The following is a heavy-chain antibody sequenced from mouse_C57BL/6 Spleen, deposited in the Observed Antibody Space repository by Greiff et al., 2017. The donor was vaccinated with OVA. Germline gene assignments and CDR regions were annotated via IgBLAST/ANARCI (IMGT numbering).Heavy chain of an antibody. V-gene: IGHV1-69*01. CDR1: GYTFTSYW. Sequence: QVQLQQPGAELVMPGASVKLSCKASGYTFTSYWMHWVKQRPGQGLEWIGEIAPSDSYTNYNQKFKGKSTLTVDKSSSTAYMQLSSLTSEDSAVYYCARENFDYWGQGTTLTVSS. J-gene: IGHJ2*01. CDR3: ARENFDY. CDR2: IAPSDSYT.